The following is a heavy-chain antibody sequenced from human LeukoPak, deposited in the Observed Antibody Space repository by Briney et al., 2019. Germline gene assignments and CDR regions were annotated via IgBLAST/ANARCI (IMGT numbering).Heavy chain of an antibody. J-gene: IGHJ4*02. V-gene: IGHV4-31*03. D-gene: IGHD3-10*01. Sequence: SETLSLTCNVSGGSISSGGYYWSWTRQHPGKGLEWIGYIYYSGSTYYNPSLKSRVTISVDTSKNQFSLKLSSVTAADTAVYYCARAGTEYYYGSGSYSGSLDYWGQGTLVTVSS. CDR1: GGSISSGGYY. CDR2: IYYSGST. CDR3: ARAGTEYYYGSGSYSGSLDY.